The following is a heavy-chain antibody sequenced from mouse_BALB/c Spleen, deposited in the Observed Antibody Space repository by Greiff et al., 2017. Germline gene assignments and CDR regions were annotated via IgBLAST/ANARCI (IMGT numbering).Heavy chain of an antibody. CDR3: ARGAHRSGSPFAY. CDR1: GFTFSSYA. J-gene: IGHJ3*01. V-gene: IGHV5-17*02. D-gene: IGHD3-1*01. CDR2: ISSGSSTI. Sequence: EVMLVESGGGLVKPGGSLKLSCAASGFTFSSYAMSWVRQTPEKRLEWVASISSGSSTIYYADTVKGRFTISRDNPKNTLFLQMTSLRSEDTAMYYRARGAHRSGSPFAYWGQGTLVTVSA.